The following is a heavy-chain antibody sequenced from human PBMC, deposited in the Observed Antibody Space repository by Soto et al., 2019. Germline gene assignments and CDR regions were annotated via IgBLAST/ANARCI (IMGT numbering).Heavy chain of an antibody. CDR2: ISSSSSTI. D-gene: IGHD3-3*01. CDR3: ARGGDFWSGYYAFDY. J-gene: IGHJ4*02. CDR1: GFTFSSYS. V-gene: IGHV3-48*02. Sequence: VQLVESGGGLVQPGGSLRLSCAASGFTFSSYSMNWVRQAPGKGLEWVSYISSSSSTIYYADSVKGRFTISRDNAKNSLYLQMNSLRDEDTAVYYCARGGDFWSGYYAFDYWGQGTLVTVSS.